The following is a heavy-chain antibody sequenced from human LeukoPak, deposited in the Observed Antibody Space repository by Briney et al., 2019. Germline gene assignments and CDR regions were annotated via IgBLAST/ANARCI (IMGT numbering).Heavy chain of an antibody. CDR3: AKGRRFGELWPFDY. CDR2: ISGSGGAT. CDR1: GFTFNTYG. J-gene: IGHJ4*02. D-gene: IGHD3-10*01. Sequence: PGGTLRLSCAASGFTFNTYGMSWVRQAPGKGLEWVSGISGSGGATYYADSVKGRFTISRDNSKNTLYLEVISLAAEDTAVYYCAKGRRFGELWPFDYWGQGTLVTVSS. V-gene: IGHV3-23*01.